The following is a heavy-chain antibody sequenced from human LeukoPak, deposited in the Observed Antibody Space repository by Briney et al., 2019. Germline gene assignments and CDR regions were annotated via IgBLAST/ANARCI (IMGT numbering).Heavy chain of an antibody. CDR3: ARDLDVLWFGELSLDYGMDV. CDR1: GYTFTSYG. J-gene: IGHJ6*02. Sequence: ASVKVSCKASGYTFTSYGISWVRQAPGQGLEWMGWINAGNGNTKYSQKFQGRVTITRDTSASTAYMELISLRSEDTAVYYCARDLDVLWFGELSLDYGMDVWGQGTTVTVSS. CDR2: INAGNGNT. D-gene: IGHD3-10*01. V-gene: IGHV1-3*01.